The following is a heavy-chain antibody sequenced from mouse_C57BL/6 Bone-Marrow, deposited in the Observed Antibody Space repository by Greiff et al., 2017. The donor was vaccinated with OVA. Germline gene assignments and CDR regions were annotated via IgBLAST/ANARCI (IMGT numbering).Heavy chain of an antibody. CDR1: GYTFTRYG. D-gene: IGHD4-1*01. CDR2: IYPRSGNT. Sequence: QVQLQQSGAELARPGASVKLSCKASGYTFTRYGISWVKQRTGQGLEWIGEIYPRSGNTYYNEKFKGTATLTADKSSSTAYMELRSLTSEDSAVYFRARKLGYWYFDVWGTGTTVTVSS. V-gene: IGHV1-81*01. CDR3: ARKLGYWYFDV. J-gene: IGHJ1*03.